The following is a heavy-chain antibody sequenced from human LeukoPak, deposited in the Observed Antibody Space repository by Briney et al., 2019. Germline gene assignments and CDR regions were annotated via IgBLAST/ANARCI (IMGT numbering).Heavy chain of an antibody. CDR2: ISSSSSYI. D-gene: IGHD5-18*01. Sequence: GGSLRLSCAASGFTFSSYSMNWVRQAPGKGLEWVSSISSSSSYIYYADSVKGRFTISRDNAKNSLYLQMNSLRAEDAAVYYCARDQIQLWATTSYYYYYGMDVWGQGTTVTVSS. J-gene: IGHJ6*02. CDR3: ARDQIQLWATTSYYYYYGMDV. CDR1: GFTFSSYS. V-gene: IGHV3-21*01.